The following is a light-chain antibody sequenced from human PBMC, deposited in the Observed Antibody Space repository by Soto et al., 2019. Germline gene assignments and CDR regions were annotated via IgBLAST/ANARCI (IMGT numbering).Light chain of an antibody. Sequence: DIVLTQSPATLSLSSGERATLSCRASQSVRSFLAWYQQKPGQTPRLLIYDASSRATGIPDRFSGSGSGTDFTLTISRLEPEDFAVYYGQQYGTAPWTFGQGTMVELK. CDR3: QQYGTAPWT. J-gene: IGKJ1*01. CDR1: QSVRSF. V-gene: IGKV3-20*01. CDR2: DAS.